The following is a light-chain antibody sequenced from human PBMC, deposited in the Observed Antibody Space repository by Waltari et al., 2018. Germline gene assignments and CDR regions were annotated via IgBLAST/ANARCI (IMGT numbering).Light chain of an antibody. CDR3: LQDYDYPRT. J-gene: IGKJ1*01. CDR1: QGIRND. V-gene: IGKV1-6*01. Sequence: AIQMTQSPSSLSASVGDRVTITCRASQGIRNDLGWYQQKQGNATNLLIYTASTLQSGVPSRFSGSGSGTDFSLTISSLQPEDFATYYCLQDYDYPRTFGQGTKVEIK. CDR2: TAS.